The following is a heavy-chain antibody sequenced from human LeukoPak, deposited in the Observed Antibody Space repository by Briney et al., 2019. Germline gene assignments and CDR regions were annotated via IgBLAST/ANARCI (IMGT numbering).Heavy chain of an antibody. CDR1: GFRFSSFW. D-gene: IGHD1-26*01. V-gene: IGHV3-74*03. Sequence: GESLRLSCAASGFRFSSFWMHWVRQIPGKGLVWVSRISPDGSTTTYADSVTRRFTISRDNVKNTMYLQMNSLRAEDTAVYYCISDSEGRSGGDDWGQGTQVTVSS. J-gene: IGHJ4*01. CDR3: ISDSEGRSGGDD. CDR2: ISPDGSTT.